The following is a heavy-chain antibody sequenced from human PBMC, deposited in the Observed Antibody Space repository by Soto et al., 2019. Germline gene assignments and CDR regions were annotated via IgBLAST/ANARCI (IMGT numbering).Heavy chain of an antibody. J-gene: IGHJ6*02. D-gene: IGHD3-22*01. CDR3: ATLRTSGYHTHYFFGMDV. CDR1: GNTFMTHG. V-gene: IGHV1-18*04. Sequence: QVHLEQSGPEVQKPGASVKVACRASGNTFMTHGISWVRQAPGQGLEWMGWISPYNDNTNYEQKFQGRVSMTTDLSTSTAYMELRSLRSDDTAVYYCATLRTSGYHTHYFFGMDVWGQGTTVAVSS. CDR2: ISPYNDNT.